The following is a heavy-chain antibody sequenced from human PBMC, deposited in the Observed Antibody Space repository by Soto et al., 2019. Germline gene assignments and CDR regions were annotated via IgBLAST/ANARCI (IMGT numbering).Heavy chain of an antibody. D-gene: IGHD3-16*01. Sequence: EVQLLDSGGGWDQPGGSLRLSCAASGFTFSTYAMTWVRKGQGKGLEWVSGISGRGGRSYYADSVKGRFTISRDNSKSTLYLQMNSLRAEDTAVYYCAKAYFVWSSEQPYYFDYWGQGTLVTVSS. V-gene: IGHV3-23*01. J-gene: IGHJ4*02. CDR3: AKAYFVWSSEQPYYFDY. CDR2: ISGRGGRS. CDR1: GFTFSTYA.